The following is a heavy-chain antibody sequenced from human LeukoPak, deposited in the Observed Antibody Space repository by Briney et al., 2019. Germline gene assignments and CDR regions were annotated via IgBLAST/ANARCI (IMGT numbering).Heavy chain of an antibody. D-gene: IGHD5-18*01. CDR2: IYYSGST. CDR3: ARHGYSYGLTYFDY. V-gene: IGHV4-39*01. J-gene: IGHJ4*02. CDR1: GGSISSTTYN. Sequence: PSETLSLTCTVSGGSISSTTYNWGWIRQPPGKGLEWIESIYYSGSTYYNPSLKSRVTISVDTSKNQFSLKLSSVTAADTAVYYCARHGYSYGLTYFDYWGQGTLVTVSS.